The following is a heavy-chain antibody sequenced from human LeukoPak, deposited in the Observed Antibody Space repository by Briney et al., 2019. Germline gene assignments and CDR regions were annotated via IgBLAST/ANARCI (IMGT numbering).Heavy chain of an antibody. V-gene: IGHV3-30*18. D-gene: IGHD2-2*01. CDR3: AKGTSFDY. CDR2: ISYDGSNK. CDR1: GFTFSSYG. Sequence: GSLRLPCSASGFTFSSYGLHWVRQAPGKGLEWVAVISYDGSNKYYADSVKGRFTIPRDNSKNTLYLQMNSLRAEDTAVYYCAKGTSFDYWGQGTLVTVSS. J-gene: IGHJ4*02.